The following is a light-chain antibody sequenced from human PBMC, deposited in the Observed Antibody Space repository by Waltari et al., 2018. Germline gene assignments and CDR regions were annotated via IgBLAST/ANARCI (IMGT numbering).Light chain of an antibody. Sequence: EIVLTQSPATLSLSPGERATLSCRASQSVSSYLAWYQQKPGQAPRLLIYAASNRATGIPARFSVSGSGTDFTLTISSLEPEDFAVYYCQQRSNWLTFGGGTKVEIK. CDR1: QSVSSY. CDR3: QQRSNWLT. J-gene: IGKJ4*01. V-gene: IGKV3-11*01. CDR2: AAS.